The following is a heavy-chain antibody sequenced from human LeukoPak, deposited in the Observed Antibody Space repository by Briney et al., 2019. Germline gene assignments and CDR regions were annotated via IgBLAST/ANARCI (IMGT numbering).Heavy chain of an antibody. J-gene: IGHJ5*01. D-gene: IGHD3-3*01. V-gene: IGHV3-30*02. CDR2: MRFGESDT. CDR3: AKDWSTDWSNSFDS. CDR1: GFTFSSYG. Sequence: HPGGSLRLSCAASGFTFSSYGMHWVRQVPGRGLEWVAFMRFGESDTYYRDSVRGRFTISRDNSKNTLYLQMNSLTTEDTAIYYCAKDWSTDWSNSFDSWGQGTLVTVSS.